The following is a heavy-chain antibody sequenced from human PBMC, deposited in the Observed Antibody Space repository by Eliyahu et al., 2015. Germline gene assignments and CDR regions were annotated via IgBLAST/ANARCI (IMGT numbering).Heavy chain of an antibody. CDR1: GXXFSSYT. CDR2: INPIFGTP. D-gene: IGHD6-19*01. J-gene: IGHJ5*02. CDR3: ALEGGSSGPRWFDP. V-gene: IGHV1-69*01. Sequence: QVQLVQSGAEVKQPGSSVKVSCXASGXXFSSYTISWVRQAPGQGLEWMGGINPIFGTPNYAQKFQGRVTITADESTSIAYMELSSLRSEDTAVYYCALEGGSSGPRWFDPWGPGTLVTVSS.